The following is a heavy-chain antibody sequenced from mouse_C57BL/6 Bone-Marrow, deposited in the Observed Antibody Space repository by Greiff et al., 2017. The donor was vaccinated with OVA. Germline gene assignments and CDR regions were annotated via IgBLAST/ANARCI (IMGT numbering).Heavy chain of an antibody. CDR3: ASNGSPLDY. D-gene: IGHD1-1*01. CDR2: IWGVGST. Sequence: QVQLQQSGPGLVAPSQSLSITCTVSGFSLTSYGVDWVRQSPGKGLEWLGVIWGVGSTNYNSALKSRLSNSKDNSKSQVFIKMNSLQTDDTAMYYCASNGSPLDYWGQGTTLTVSS. CDR1: GFSLTSYG. J-gene: IGHJ2*01. V-gene: IGHV2-6*01.